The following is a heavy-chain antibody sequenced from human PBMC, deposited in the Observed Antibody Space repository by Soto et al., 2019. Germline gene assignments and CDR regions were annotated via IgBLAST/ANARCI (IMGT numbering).Heavy chain of an antibody. CDR2: IYSGGST. CDR3: ARVNDERWFDP. CDR1: GFTVSSNY. D-gene: IGHD1-1*01. J-gene: IGHJ5*02. V-gene: IGHV3-53*01. Sequence: GGSLRLSCAASGFTVSSNYMSWVRQAPGKGLEWVSVIYSGGSTYYADSVKGRFTISRDNSKNTLYLQMNSLRAEDTAVYYCARVNDERWFDPWGQGTLVTVSS.